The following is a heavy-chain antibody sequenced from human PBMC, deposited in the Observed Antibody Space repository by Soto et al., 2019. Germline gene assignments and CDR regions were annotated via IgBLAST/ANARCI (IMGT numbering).Heavy chain of an antibody. Sequence: IRQPPGKGLEWIGYIYYSGSTNYNPSLKSRVTISVDTSKNQFSLKLSSVTAADTAVYYCARDVVVEYYCSGSDQIRTNGFDPWGQVTLVTVSS. V-gene: IGHV4-59*01. CDR3: ARDVVVEYYCSGSDQIRTNGFDP. J-gene: IGHJ5*02. D-gene: IGHD3-10*01. CDR2: IYYSGST.